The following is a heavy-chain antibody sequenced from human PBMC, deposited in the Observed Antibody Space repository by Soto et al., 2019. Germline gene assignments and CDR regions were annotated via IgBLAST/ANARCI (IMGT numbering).Heavy chain of an antibody. J-gene: IGHJ4*02. Sequence: QGQLVQSGAEVKKPGASVKVSCKASGYTLTSYGFSWVRQAPGQVLEWLGWISAYNGNTNYAQKLQGRATMTTDTSTSTAYMELRSLRSDDTAVYYCARVDVTVTIFGVVQHCQFDYWGQGTLVAVSS. CDR1: GYTLTSYG. V-gene: IGHV1-18*01. CDR3: ARVDVTVTIFGVVQHCQFDY. D-gene: IGHD3-3*01. CDR2: ISAYNGNT.